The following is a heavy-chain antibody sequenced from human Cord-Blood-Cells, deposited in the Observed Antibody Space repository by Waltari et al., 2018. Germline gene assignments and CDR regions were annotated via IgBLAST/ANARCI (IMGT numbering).Heavy chain of an antibody. D-gene: IGHD4-17*01. Sequence: EVQLVESGGGLIQPGGSLRLSCAASGFTVSSHYMSWVRQAPGKGLEWVSVIYSGGSTYYADSVKGRFTISRDNSKNTLYLQMNSLRAEDTAVYYCASVSDYGGNSGDYWGQGTLVTVSS. V-gene: IGHV3-53*01. J-gene: IGHJ4*02. CDR1: GFTVSSHY. CDR3: ASVSDYGGNSGDY. CDR2: IYSGGST.